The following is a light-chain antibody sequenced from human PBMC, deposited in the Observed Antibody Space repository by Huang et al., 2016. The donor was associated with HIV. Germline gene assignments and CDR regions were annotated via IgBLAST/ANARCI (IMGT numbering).Light chain of an antibody. CDR1: QGISTY. CDR3: QQLNSYYPLT. V-gene: IGKV1-9*01. Sequence: IHLTQSPSSLSASVGDRVTITCRASQGISTYLAWYKQKAGKAPKLLIYGASTLQTGVPSRFSGSRSGTDFTLTINGLQPEDFATYYCQQLNSYYPLTFGGGTKVEIK. CDR2: GAS. J-gene: IGKJ4*01.